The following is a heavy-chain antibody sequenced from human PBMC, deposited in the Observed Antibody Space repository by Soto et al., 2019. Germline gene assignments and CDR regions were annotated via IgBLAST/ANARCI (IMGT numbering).Heavy chain of an antibody. CDR3: ATDFGYCSGGSCYSQEDFAY. J-gene: IGHJ4*02. D-gene: IGHD2-15*01. Sequence: QVQLVESGGGVVQPGRSLRLSCAASGFTFSSYGMHWVRQAPGKGLEGVAVIWYDGSNKYYADSVKGRFTISRDNSKNTLYLQMNSLRAEDTAVYYCATDFGYCSGGSCYSQEDFAYWGQGTLVTVS. V-gene: IGHV3-33*01. CDR2: IWYDGSNK. CDR1: GFTFSSYG.